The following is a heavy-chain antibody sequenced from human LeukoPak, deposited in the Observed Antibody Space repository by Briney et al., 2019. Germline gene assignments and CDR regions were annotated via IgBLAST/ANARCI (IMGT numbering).Heavy chain of an antibody. Sequence: PGGSLRLSCAASGFTVSSNYMSWVRRAPGKGLEWVSVIYSGGSTYYADSVKGRFTISRDNSKNTLYLQMNSLRAEDTAVYYCARERRSSRLPPRSYYFDYWGQGTLVTVSS. CDR1: GFTVSSNY. J-gene: IGHJ4*02. V-gene: IGHV3-66*01. D-gene: IGHD6-13*01. CDR3: ARERRSSRLPPRSYYFDY. CDR2: IYSGGST.